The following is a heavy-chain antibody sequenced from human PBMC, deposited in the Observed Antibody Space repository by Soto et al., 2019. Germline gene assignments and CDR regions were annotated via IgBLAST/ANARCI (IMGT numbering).Heavy chain of an antibody. D-gene: IGHD1-26*01. J-gene: IGHJ4*02. CDR3: ARTIMYSAPHYFDY. CDR2: IRNKANSYTT. V-gene: IGHV3-72*01. CDR1: GFSFSDHY. Sequence: EVQLVESGGGLVQPGGSLRLSCAASGFSFSDHYMEWVRQAPGKGLEWVGRIRNKANSYTTQYAAAVRGRFTLSRDDSKNSLFLQMNNLKTEDTAIYYCARTIMYSAPHYFDYSGQGTLVTVSS.